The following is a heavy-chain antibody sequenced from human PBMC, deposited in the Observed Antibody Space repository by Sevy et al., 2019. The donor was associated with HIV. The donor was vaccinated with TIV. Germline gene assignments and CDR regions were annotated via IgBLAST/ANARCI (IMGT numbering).Heavy chain of an antibody. Sequence: GGSLRLSCAASGFTFSSYWMHWVRQAPGKGLVWVSRINSDGSSTSYADSVKGGFTISRDNAKNTLYLQMNSLRAEDTAVYYCARDQHSSGWWKFGYWGQGTLVTVSS. CDR1: GFTFSSYW. D-gene: IGHD6-19*01. CDR2: INSDGSST. J-gene: IGHJ4*02. V-gene: IGHV3-74*01. CDR3: ARDQHSSGWWKFGY.